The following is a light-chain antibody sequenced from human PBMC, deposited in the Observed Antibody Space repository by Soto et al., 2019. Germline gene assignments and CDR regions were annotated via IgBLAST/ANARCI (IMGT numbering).Light chain of an antibody. CDR1: SSDIGRYDY. Sequence: QSVLTQPASVSGSPGQSITISCTGTSSDIGRYDYVSWYQQHPDKAPKLMIYEVSRRPSGVPERFSGSKSGNTASLTVSGLQADDEAHYYCSSYAGSNNFVFGTGTKLTVL. CDR3: SSYAGSNNFV. CDR2: EVS. V-gene: IGLV2-8*01. J-gene: IGLJ1*01.